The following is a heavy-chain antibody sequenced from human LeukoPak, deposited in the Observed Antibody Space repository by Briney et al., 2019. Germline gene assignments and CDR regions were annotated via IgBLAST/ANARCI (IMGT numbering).Heavy chain of an antibody. Sequence: GASVKVSCKASGYTFTSYYMHWVRQAPGQGLEWMGIINPSGGSTSYAQKLQGRVTMTRDSSTSTVYMELSSLRSEDTAVYYCARDDSSGYYREYYFDYWGQGTLVTVSS. J-gene: IGHJ4*02. D-gene: IGHD3-22*01. V-gene: IGHV1-46*01. CDR2: INPSGGST. CDR1: GYTFTSYY. CDR3: ARDDSSGYYREYYFDY.